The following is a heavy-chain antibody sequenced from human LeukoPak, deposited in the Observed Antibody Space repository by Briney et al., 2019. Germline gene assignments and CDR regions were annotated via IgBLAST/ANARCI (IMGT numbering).Heavy chain of an antibody. CDR2: INPNSGGT. J-gene: IGHJ4*02. D-gene: IGHD1-26*01. CDR1: GYTFTGYY. V-gene: IGHV1-2*02. CDR3: ARRGATSRGLDY. Sequence: ASVKVSCKASGYTFTGYYMHWVRQAPGQGLEWMGWINPNSGGTNYAQKFQGRATMTRDTSISTAYMELSRLRSDDTAVYYCARRGATSRGLDYWGQGTLVTVSS.